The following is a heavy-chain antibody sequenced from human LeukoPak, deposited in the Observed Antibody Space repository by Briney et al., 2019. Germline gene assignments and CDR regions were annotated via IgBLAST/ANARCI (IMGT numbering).Heavy chain of an antibody. CDR3: ARDGCGGDCYLADY. CDR2: IWVDGSKK. CDR1: GFIFSSYG. Sequence: GGSLRLSCAASGFIFSSYGMHWVRQAPGKGLEWVAVIWVDGSKKYYADCVKGRITISRDNSKNTVYLQMNSLRAEDTAVYYCARDGCGGDCYLADYWGQGTLVTVSS. J-gene: IGHJ4*02. V-gene: IGHV3-33*01. D-gene: IGHD2-21*02.